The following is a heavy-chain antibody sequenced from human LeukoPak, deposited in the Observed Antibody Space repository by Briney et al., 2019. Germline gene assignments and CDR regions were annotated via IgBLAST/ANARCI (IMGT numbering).Heavy chain of an antibody. Sequence: PGGSLRLSCAAFGFTFSSYEMNWVRQAPGKGLEWVSYISSSGSTIYYADSVKGRFTISRDNAKNSLYLQMNSLRAEDTAVYYCARGRCSSTSCYANYYYYYMDVWGKGTTVTVSS. CDR3: ARGRCSSTSCYANYYYYYMDV. J-gene: IGHJ6*03. V-gene: IGHV3-48*03. CDR1: GFTFSSYE. D-gene: IGHD2-2*01. CDR2: ISSSGSTI.